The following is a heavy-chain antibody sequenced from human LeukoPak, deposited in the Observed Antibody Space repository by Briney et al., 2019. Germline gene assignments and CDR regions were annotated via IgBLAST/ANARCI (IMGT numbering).Heavy chain of an antibody. CDR1: GFTLISYG. V-gene: IGHV3-21*01. D-gene: IGHD2-21*02. CDR2: ISTKGSSI. Sequence: PGGSPTLSCATSGFTLISYGLKSVRQPPGKGLEWVSSISTKGSSIYYPDSAKGRFPFSRDNAKNSLYLNMRRLRAVDNAADCCARVPRRYCGGDCYHDAFDIWGQETMVTVSS. CDR3: ARVPRRYCGGDCYHDAFDI. J-gene: IGHJ3*02.